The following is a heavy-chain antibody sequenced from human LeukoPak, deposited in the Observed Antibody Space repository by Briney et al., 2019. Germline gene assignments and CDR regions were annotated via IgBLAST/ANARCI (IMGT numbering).Heavy chain of an antibody. CDR2: INHSGST. CDR3: ARLIAAAGTSY. CDR1: GGSFSGYY. V-gene: IGHV4-34*01. Sequence: PSETLSLTCAVYGGSFSGYYWSWIRQPPGKGLEWIGEINHSGSTNYNPSLKSRVTISVDTSKNQFSLKLSSVTAADTAVYYCARLIAAAGTSYWSQGTLVTVSS. J-gene: IGHJ4*02. D-gene: IGHD6-13*01.